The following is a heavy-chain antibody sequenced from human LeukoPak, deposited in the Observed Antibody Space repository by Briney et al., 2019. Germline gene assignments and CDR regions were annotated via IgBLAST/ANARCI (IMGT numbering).Heavy chain of an antibody. CDR1: GFTFSSYE. V-gene: IGHV3-48*03. Sequence: GGSLRLSCAASGFTFSSYEMNWVRQAPGKGLEWVSYISSSGSTIYYADSVKGRFTISRDNAKNSLYLQMNSLRVEDTAIYFCVKVAKFYYGSESNYFFEHWGQGTPVTASS. CDR3: VKVAKFYYGSESNYFFEH. CDR2: ISSSGSTI. D-gene: IGHD3-10*01. J-gene: IGHJ4*02.